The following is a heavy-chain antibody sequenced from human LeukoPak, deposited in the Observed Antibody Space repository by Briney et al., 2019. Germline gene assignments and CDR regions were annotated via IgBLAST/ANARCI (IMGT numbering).Heavy chain of an antibody. Sequence: GGSLRLSCAASGFTFSSYAMSWVRQAPGKGLEWVSAISGSGGSTYYADSVKGRFTISRDNSKNTLYLQMNSLRAEDTAVYYCARARGYRSNYFDYWGQGTLVTVSS. V-gene: IGHV3-23*01. J-gene: IGHJ4*02. CDR3: ARARGYRSNYFDY. D-gene: IGHD3-16*02. CDR1: GFTFSSYA. CDR2: ISGSGGST.